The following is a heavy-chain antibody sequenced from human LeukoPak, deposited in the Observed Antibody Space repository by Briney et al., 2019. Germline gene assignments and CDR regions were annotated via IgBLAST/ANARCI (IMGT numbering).Heavy chain of an antibody. J-gene: IGHJ4*02. CDR2: ISGSGGST. D-gene: IGHD6-13*01. CDR1: GFTFSSYA. CDR3: ARDLSAYSSSWYSDY. Sequence: PGGSLRLSCAASGFTFSSYAMSWVRQAPGKGLEWVSAISGSGGSTYYADSVKGRFTISRDSSKNTLYLQMNSLRAGDTAVYYCARDLSAYSSSWYSDYWGQGALVTVSS. V-gene: IGHV3-23*01.